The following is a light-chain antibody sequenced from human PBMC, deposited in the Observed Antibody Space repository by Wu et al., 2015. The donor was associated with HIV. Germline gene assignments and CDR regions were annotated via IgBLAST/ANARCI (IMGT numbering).Light chain of an antibody. CDR1: ENVPNNY. J-gene: IGKJ4*01. V-gene: IGKV3-20*01. CDR3: QQRSGSPLT. CDR2: GAS. Sequence: IVLTQSPGTLSLSPGERATLSCRASENVPNNYLAWYQQHPGQAPKFLIYGASSRAAGLPDRFRGSGSGTDFTLTINSLEPEDFAVYFCQQRSGSPLTFGGGTKVDI.